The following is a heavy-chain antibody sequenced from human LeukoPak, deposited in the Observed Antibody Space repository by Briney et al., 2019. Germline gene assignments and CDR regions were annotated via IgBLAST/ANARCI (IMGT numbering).Heavy chain of an antibody. J-gene: IGHJ4*02. D-gene: IGHD3-10*01. CDR1: GGTFSSYA. V-gene: IGHV1-69*13. CDR2: IIPIFGTA. CDR3: ASSGSGSYYGDFDY. Sequence: GASVKVSCKASGGTFSSYAISWVRQAPGQGLEWMGGIIPIFGTANYAQKFQGRVTITADESTSTAYMELSSLRSEDTAVYYCASSGSGSYYGDFDYWGQGTLVTVSS.